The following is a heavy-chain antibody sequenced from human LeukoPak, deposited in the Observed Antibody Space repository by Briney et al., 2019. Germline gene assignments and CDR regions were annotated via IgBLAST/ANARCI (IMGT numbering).Heavy chain of an antibody. J-gene: IGHJ6*02. CDR2: IKQDGSEK. Sequence: GGSLRLSRAASGFTFSSYWMSWVRQAPGKGLEWVANIKQDGSEKYYVDSVKGRFAISRDNAKNSLYLQMNSLRAEDTAVYYCARLLYDSSGPYYYGMDVWGQGTTVTVSS. V-gene: IGHV3-7*01. CDR3: ARLLYDSSGPYYYGMDV. CDR1: GFTFSSYW. D-gene: IGHD3-22*01.